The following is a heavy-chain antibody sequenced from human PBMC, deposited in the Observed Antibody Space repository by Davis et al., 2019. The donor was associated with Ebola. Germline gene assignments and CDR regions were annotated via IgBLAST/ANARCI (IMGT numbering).Heavy chain of an antibody. CDR3: ARVMDIVVVPAANPFDY. D-gene: IGHD2-2*03. CDR1: GYTFTSYD. CDR2: MNPNSGNT. Sequence: AASVKVSCKASGYTFTSYDINWVRQATGQGLEWMGWMNPNSGNTGYAQKFQGRVTMTRNTSISTAYMELSSLRSEDTAVYYCARVMDIVVVPAANPFDYWGQGTLVTVSS. V-gene: IGHV1-8*01. J-gene: IGHJ4*02.